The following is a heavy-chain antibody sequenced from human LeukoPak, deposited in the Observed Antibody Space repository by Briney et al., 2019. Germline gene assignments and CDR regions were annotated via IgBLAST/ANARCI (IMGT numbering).Heavy chain of an antibody. CDR2: INHSGST. V-gene: IGHV4-34*01. CDR1: GGSFSGYY. D-gene: IGHD3-10*01. CDR3: ARLRMVRGVNHGMDV. Sequence: SETLSLTCAVYGGSFSGYYWSWIRQPQGKGLEWIGEINHSGSTNYNPSLKSRVTISVDTSKNQFSLKLSSVTAADTAVYYCARLRMVRGVNHGMDVWGKGTTVTVSS. J-gene: IGHJ6*04.